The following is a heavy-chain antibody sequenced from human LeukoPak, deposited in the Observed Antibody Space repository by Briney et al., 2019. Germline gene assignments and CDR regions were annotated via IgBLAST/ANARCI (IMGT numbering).Heavy chain of an antibody. CDR2: IKPDGSEK. CDR1: GFTFNSYT. V-gene: IGHV3-7*01. J-gene: IGHJ4*02. D-gene: IGHD1-26*01. Sequence: GGSLRLSCAASGFTFNSYTMNWVRQAPGKGLEWVTNIKPDGSEKYYVDSVKGRFTISRDNAKNSLYLQMNSLRAEDTALYYCARDTVGVTDYWGQGTLVTVSS. CDR3: ARDTVGVTDY.